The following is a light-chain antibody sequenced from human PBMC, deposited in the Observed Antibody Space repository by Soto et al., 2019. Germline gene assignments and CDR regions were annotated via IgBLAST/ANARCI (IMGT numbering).Light chain of an antibody. Sequence: QLVLTQTPSASGTPGQRVTISCSGSSSNIGSNYVYWYQQLPGTAPKLLIYGSDQRPSGVPDRFSGSKSGTSASLAISGLQSEDEADYYCAAWDDSLSGVVFGGGTQLTVL. V-gene: IGLV1-47*02. J-gene: IGLJ2*01. CDR1: SSNIGSNY. CDR3: AAWDDSLSGVV. CDR2: GSD.